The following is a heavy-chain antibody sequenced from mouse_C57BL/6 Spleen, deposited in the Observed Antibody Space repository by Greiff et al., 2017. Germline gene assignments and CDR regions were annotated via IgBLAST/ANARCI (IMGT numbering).Heavy chain of an antibody. CDR1: GYTFTSYG. D-gene: IGHD2-14*01. V-gene: IGHV1-81*01. CDR3: ARRGTQPGHFDY. CDR2: IYPRSGNT. Sequence: LQQSGAELARPGASVKLSCKASGYTFTSYGISWVKQRTGQGLEWIGEIYPRSGNTYYNEKFKGKATLTADKSSSTAYMELRSLTSEDSAVYFCARRGTQPGHFDYWGQGTTLTVSS. J-gene: IGHJ2*01.